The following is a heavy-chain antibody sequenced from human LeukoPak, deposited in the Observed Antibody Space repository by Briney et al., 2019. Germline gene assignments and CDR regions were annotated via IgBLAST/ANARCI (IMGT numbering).Heavy chain of an antibody. J-gene: IGHJ5*02. Sequence: GESLKISCKGSGYSFTSYWIGWVRQMPGKGLEWMGIIYPGDSDTRYSPSFQGQVTISADKSISTAYLQWSSLKASDTPMYYCATSRAPQYYYEDWDWFDPWGQGTLVTVSS. CDR2: IYPGDSDT. CDR3: ATSRAPQYYYEDWDWFDP. D-gene: IGHD3-22*01. V-gene: IGHV5-51*01. CDR1: GYSFTSYW.